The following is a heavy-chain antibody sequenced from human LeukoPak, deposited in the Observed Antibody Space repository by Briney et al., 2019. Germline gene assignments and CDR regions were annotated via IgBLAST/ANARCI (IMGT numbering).Heavy chain of an antibody. D-gene: IGHD2-15*01. V-gene: IGHV3-33*01. Sequence: GGSLRLSCAASGFPFSTYGMHWVRQAPGKGLEWVSVIWYDGSNKYYADSVKGRFTISRDNSKNTLYLQMNSLRVEDTAVYYCARAVGPFDYWGQGALVTVSS. CDR2: IWYDGSNK. CDR3: ARAVGPFDY. CDR1: GFPFSTYG. J-gene: IGHJ4*02.